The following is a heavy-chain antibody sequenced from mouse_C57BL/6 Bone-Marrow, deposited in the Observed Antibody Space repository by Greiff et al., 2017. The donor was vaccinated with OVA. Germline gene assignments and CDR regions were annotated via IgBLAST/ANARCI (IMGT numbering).Heavy chain of an antibody. J-gene: IGHJ3*01. Sequence: VQLQQSGAELVKPGASVKLSCKASGYTFTSYWMQWVKQRPGQGLEWIGEIDPSDSYTNYNQKFKGKATLTVDTSSSTAYMQLSSLTSEDSAVYYCARDGSSYVWFAYWGQGTLVTVSA. V-gene: IGHV1-50*01. D-gene: IGHD1-1*01. CDR1: GYTFTSYW. CDR3: ARDGSSYVWFAY. CDR2: IDPSDSYT.